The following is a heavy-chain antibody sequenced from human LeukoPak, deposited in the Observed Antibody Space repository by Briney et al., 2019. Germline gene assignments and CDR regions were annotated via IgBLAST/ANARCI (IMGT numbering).Heavy chain of an antibody. CDR1: GFTFTSYA. D-gene: IGHD3-10*01. CDR3: TRDHYIKALYYYMDV. Sequence: GGSLRLSCAASGFTFTSYAMHWVRQAPGKGLEWVAVISYDGTNKYYADSVKGRFTISRDNSKNTLYLQMNSLRAEDTAVYYCTRDHYIKALYYYMDVWGIGTTVTVSS. V-gene: IGHV3-30-3*01. J-gene: IGHJ6*03. CDR2: ISYDGTNK.